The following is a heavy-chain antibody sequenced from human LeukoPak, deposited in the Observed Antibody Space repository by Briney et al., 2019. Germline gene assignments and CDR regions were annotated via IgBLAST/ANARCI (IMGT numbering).Heavy chain of an antibody. Sequence: PGGSLRLSCAASGFTFSSYSMNWVRQAPGKGLEWVSYISSSSSTIYYADSVKGRFTISRDNSKNTLYLQMNSLRAEDTAVYYCAKDGGFTVVVTAIDYWGQGTLVTVSS. CDR3: AKDGGFTVVVTAIDY. CDR1: GFTFSSYS. J-gene: IGHJ4*02. V-gene: IGHV3-48*01. D-gene: IGHD2-21*02. CDR2: ISSSSSTI.